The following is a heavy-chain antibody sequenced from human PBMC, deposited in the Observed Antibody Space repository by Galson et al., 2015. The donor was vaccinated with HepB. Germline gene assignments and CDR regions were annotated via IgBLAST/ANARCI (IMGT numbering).Heavy chain of an antibody. V-gene: IGHV5-10-1*01. CDR2: IDPSDSYT. D-gene: IGHD1-26*01. Sequence: QSGAEVKKPGESLRISCKGSGYSFTSYWISWVRQMPGKGLEWMGRIDPSDSYTNYSPSFQGHVTISADKSISTAYLQWSSLKASDTAMYYCARSSGSYYRTYYYYGMDVWGQGTTVTVSS. CDR3: ARSSGSYYRTYYYYGMDV. J-gene: IGHJ6*02. CDR1: GYSFTSYW.